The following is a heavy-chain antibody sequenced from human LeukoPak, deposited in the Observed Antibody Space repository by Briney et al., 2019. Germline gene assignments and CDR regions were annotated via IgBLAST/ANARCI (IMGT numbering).Heavy chain of an antibody. Sequence: ASVKVSCKASGYTFTSYAMHWVRQAPGQGLEWMGWINAGNGNTKYSQKFQGRVTITRDTSASTAYMELSSLRSEDTAVYYCARTYASSGYYGYWGQGTLVTVSS. V-gene: IGHV1-3*01. J-gene: IGHJ4*02. CDR3: ARTYASSGYYGY. CDR2: INAGNGNT. D-gene: IGHD3-22*01. CDR1: GYTFTSYA.